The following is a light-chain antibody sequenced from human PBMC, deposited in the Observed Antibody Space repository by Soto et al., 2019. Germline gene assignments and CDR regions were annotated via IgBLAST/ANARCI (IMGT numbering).Light chain of an antibody. CDR2: GAS. J-gene: IGKJ4*01. V-gene: IGKV1-39*01. CDR1: QSISRH. Sequence: DIQMTQSPSSLSASVGDRVTITCRASQSISRHLNWYQQKPGKAPKLLIYGASSLQSGVPSRISGSGSGTDFTLSISSLQPEDFETYYCQQSYSAPLTLGGGTNVDIK. CDR3: QQSYSAPLT.